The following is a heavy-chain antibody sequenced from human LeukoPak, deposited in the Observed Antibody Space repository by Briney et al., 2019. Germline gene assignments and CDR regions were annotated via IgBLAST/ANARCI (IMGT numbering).Heavy chain of an antibody. V-gene: IGHV1-8*01. CDR3: ARVGYYGIYNWFAG. J-gene: IGHJ5*02. CDR2: MNPNSGNT. D-gene: IGHD3-16*01. Sequence: ASVKVSCKASGHTFTSYDINWVRQATGQGLEWMGWMNPNSGNTGYAQKFQGRVTMTRNTSISTAYMELSSLRSEGTAVYYCARVGYYGIYNWFAGWGAGGLVTVSS. CDR1: GHTFTSYD.